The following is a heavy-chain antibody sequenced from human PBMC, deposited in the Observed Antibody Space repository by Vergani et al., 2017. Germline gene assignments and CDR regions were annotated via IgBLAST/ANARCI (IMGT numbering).Heavy chain of an antibody. CDR3: GRVADFYGLGSRLLDL. D-gene: IGHD3-10*01. CDR1: GFTFRSYA. J-gene: IGHJ5*02. V-gene: IGHV3-23*01. CDR2: VSSTGGRT. Sequence: EVQLLESGGGFVQPGGSLRLSCVASGFTFRSYAMSWVRQAPGKGLEWVSDVSSTGGRTYYADSVKGRFTVSRDNSKSTVYLQMNSLTAADTAVYYCGRVADFYGLGSRLLDLWGQGILVTVSS.